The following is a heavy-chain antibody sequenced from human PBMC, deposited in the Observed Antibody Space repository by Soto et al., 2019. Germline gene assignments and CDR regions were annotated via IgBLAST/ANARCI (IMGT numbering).Heavy chain of an antibody. Sequence: VQLVQSGAEEKKPGSSVKVSCKASGGTFSNFVISWVRQAPGQGLEWMGGNIPIFGTANYAQKFQGRVTIMADESTGTTYRELASLRSEDTDVYYCARAPILVEDTTYENYFDYWRQGTLVTVSS. D-gene: IGHD1-1*01. V-gene: IGHV1-69*01. CDR2: NIPIFGTA. CDR3: ARAPILVEDTTYENYFDY. CDR1: GGTFSNFV. J-gene: IGHJ4*02.